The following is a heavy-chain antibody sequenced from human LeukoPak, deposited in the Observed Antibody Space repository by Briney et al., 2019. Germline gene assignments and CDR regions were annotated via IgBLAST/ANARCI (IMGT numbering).Heavy chain of an antibody. CDR3: ARRPRYCSGGSCYFDY. V-gene: IGHV4-59*08. CDR1: GGSISSYY. D-gene: IGHD2-15*01. Sequence: ESSETLSLTCTVSGGSISSYYWAWIRQPPGKGLEWIGYIYYSGSTNYNPSLKSRVTISVDTSKNQFSLKLSSVTAADTAVYYCARRPRYCSGGSCYFDYWGQGTLVTVSS. CDR2: IYYSGST. J-gene: IGHJ4*02.